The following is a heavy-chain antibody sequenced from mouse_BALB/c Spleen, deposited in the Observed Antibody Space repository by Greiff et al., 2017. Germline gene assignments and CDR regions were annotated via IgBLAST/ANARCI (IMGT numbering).Heavy chain of an antibody. Sequence: EVQLQQSGAELVKPGASVKLSCTASGFNIKDTYMHWVKQRPEQGLEWIGRIDPANGNTKYDPKFQGKATITADTSSNTAYLQLSSLTSEDTAVYYCARSPIYYYASGYFDVWGAGTTVTVSS. CDR3: ARSPIYYYASGYFDV. CDR2: IDPANGNT. V-gene: IGHV14-3*02. CDR1: GFNIKDTY. J-gene: IGHJ1*01. D-gene: IGHD1-1*01.